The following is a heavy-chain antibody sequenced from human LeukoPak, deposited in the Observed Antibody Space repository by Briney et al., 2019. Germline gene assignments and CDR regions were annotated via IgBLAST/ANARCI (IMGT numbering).Heavy chain of an antibody. D-gene: IGHD2-2*01. CDR1: GYTFSNFG. CDR2: ISAHNGNT. CDR3: ARDGEFCTSTTCYLWFDP. V-gene: IGHV1-18*04. J-gene: IGHJ5*02. Sequence: ASVKVSCKASGYTFSNFGTTWVRQAPGQGLEWMGWISAHNGNTNYAKKLQGRVTMTTDTSTNTAYMELRSLRSDDTAVYFCARDGEFCTSTTCYLWFDPWGQGTLVTVSS.